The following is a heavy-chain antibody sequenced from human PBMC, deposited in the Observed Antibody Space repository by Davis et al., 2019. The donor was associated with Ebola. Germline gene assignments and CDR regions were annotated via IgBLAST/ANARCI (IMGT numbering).Heavy chain of an antibody. CDR2: IGPSGNSF. Sequence: GESLKISCEVSGFTFSDYYMSWIRQAPGKGLEWIAYIGPSGNSFYCADSVKGRFTISRDNAKNSLYLQMNSLRAEDTAVYYCASPHQIRGMDCFDRWGQGTLVTVSS. CDR3: ASPHQIRGMDCFDR. CDR1: GFTFSDYY. J-gene: IGHJ4*02. D-gene: IGHD2-2*01. V-gene: IGHV3-11*04.